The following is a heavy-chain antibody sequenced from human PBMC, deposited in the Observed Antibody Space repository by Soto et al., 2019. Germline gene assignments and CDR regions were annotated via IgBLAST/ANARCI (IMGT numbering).Heavy chain of an antibody. CDR3: VKDSTDAWYGYFDF. V-gene: IGHV3-9*01. J-gene: IGHJ4*02. CDR2: ITWNTGRI. D-gene: IGHD6-13*01. CDR1: GFAFGDYV. Sequence: GGSLRLSCAASGFAFGDYVVHWVRQAPGKGLEWVSGITWNTGRIGYADSVKGRFSISRDNAKSALYLQMNSLRPEDTAFYYCVKDSTDAWYGYFDFWGQGALVTVSS.